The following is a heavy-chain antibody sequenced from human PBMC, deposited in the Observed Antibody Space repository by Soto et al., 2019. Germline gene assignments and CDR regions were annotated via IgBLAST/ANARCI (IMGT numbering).Heavy chain of an antibody. J-gene: IGHJ3*02. Sequence: PSVKVSCKAAGYTFTSYYMHWVRQAPGQGLEWMGFINPSGGITTYAQKFQARVTMTSDTSTSTVYMELRTLKSEDTAVYYCSRRSIFTWSDAFDIWGQGTMVTVSS. CDR1: GYTFTSYY. V-gene: IGHV1-46*01. D-gene: IGHD3-3*01. CDR3: SRRSIFTWSDAFDI. CDR2: INPSGGIT.